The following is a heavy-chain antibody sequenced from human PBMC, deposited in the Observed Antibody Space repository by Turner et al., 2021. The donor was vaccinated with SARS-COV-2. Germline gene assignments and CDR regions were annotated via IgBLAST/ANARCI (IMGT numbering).Heavy chain of an antibody. Sequence: QLQESGPGVVKPSATLSLTCTVSGGSISSYDYYWDWISQPPGMGLEWIGSMYYSGTTHYNPSLRGRVTISIDTSKNQFSLKVTSVTATDTAVYYCARRGDYWGQGMLVTVSS. J-gene: IGHJ4*02. CDR1: GGSISSYDYY. CDR3: ARRGDY. CDR2: MYYSGTT. D-gene: IGHD3-16*01. V-gene: IGHV4-39*01.